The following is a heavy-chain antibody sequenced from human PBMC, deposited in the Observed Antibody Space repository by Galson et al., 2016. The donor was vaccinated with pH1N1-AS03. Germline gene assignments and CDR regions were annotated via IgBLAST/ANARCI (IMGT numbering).Heavy chain of an antibody. J-gene: IGHJ3*01. CDR3: ARPKNGGNSQVNVFDL. Sequence: SLRLSCAASGFTFSTYGMNWVRQAPGKGLEWVSSISRSSSYTYYADSVEGRLTSSRDNAENSLYLQMNSLRDEDTAVYYCARPKNGGNSQVNVFDLWGQGTMVTVSS. V-gene: IGHV3-21*01. CDR1: GFTFSTYG. D-gene: IGHD4-23*01. CDR2: ISRSSSYT.